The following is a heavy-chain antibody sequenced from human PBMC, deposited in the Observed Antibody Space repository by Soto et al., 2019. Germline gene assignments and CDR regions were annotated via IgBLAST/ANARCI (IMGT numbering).Heavy chain of an antibody. CDR3: AREVEGSYSPADF. Sequence: QVQLVQSGPEVKKPGASVTVSCKTSGYTFTDHDIDWVRQAPGQGLEWVGWGSSYNGNTNYAYNLKDRVIMTTDASTSTAYMELRGLRSDDTAVYYCAREVEGSYSPADFWGQGTPVTVSS. CDR2: GSSYNGNT. D-gene: IGHD3-10*01. CDR1: GYTFTDHD. V-gene: IGHV1-18*01. J-gene: IGHJ4*02.